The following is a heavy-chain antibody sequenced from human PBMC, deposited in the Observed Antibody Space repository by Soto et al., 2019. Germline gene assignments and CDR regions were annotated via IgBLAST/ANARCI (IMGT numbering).Heavy chain of an antibody. CDR1: GGSISSYY. CDR2: IYYSGST. Sequence: QVQLQESGPGLVKPSETLSLMCTVSGGSISSYYWSWIRQPPGKGLEWIGYIYYSGSTNYNPSLTGRVTISVDTSKNQFPLKLSSVTAADTAVYYCARERRDGYKHYFDYWGQGTLVTVSS. J-gene: IGHJ4*02. V-gene: IGHV4-59*01. D-gene: IGHD5-12*01. CDR3: ARERRDGYKHYFDY.